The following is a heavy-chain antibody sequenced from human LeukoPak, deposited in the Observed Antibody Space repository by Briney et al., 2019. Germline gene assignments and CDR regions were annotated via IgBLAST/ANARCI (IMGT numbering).Heavy chain of an antibody. D-gene: IGHD2-15*01. CDR3: ARDRYCSGGSCFGFDP. CDR1: GYTFTGYY. CDR2: INPNSGGT. J-gene: IGHJ5*02. V-gene: IGHV1-2*02. Sequence: ASVKVSCKASGYTFTGYYMHWVRQAPGQGLEWMGWINPNSGGTNYAQKFQGRVTMTRDTSISTAYMELSRLRSDDTAVYYCARDRYCSGGSCFGFDPRGQGTLVTVSS.